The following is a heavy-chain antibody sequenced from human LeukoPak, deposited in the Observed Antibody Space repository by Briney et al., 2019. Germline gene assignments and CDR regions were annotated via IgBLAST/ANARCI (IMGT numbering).Heavy chain of an antibody. CDR1: GFTFSSYA. CDR2: ISYDGSNK. CDR3: ARDFTEKYYYDSSGYSTFDY. D-gene: IGHD3-22*01. Sequence: PGGSLRLSCAASGFTFSSYAMHWVRQAPGKGLGWVAGISYDGSNKYYADSVKGRFTISRDNSKNTLYLQMNSLRAEDTAVYYCARDFTEKYYYDSSGYSTFDYWGQGTLVTVSS. J-gene: IGHJ4*02. V-gene: IGHV3-30*14.